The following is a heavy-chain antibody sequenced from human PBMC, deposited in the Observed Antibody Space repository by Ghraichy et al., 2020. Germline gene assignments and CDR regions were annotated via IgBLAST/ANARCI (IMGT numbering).Heavy chain of an antibody. CDR3: ARSTYYYDSSGSYFDY. CDR1: GFSLSTSGMC. Sequence: SGPTLVKPTQTLTLTCTFSGFSLSTSGMCVSWIRQPPGKALEWLARIDWDDDKYYSTSLKTRLTISKDTSKNQVVLTMTNMDPVDTATYYCARSTYYYDSSGSYFDYWGQGTLVTVSS. D-gene: IGHD3-22*01. CDR2: IDWDDDK. V-gene: IGHV2-70*11. J-gene: IGHJ4*02.